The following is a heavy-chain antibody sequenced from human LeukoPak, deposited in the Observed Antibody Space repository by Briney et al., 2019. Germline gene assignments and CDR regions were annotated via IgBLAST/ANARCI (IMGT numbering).Heavy chain of an antibody. CDR1: GFTFSDYW. J-gene: IGHJ4*02. CDR3: AKDAVYDYYDSSGYSDY. D-gene: IGHD3-22*01. CDR2: SSWNSGSI. Sequence: AGGSLRLSCVASGFTFSDYWMHWVRHAPGKGLEWVSGSSWNSGSIGYADSVKGRFTISRDNSKNTLYLQMNSLRAEDTAVYYCAKDAVYDYYDSSGYSDYWGQGTLVTVSS. V-gene: IGHV3-9*01.